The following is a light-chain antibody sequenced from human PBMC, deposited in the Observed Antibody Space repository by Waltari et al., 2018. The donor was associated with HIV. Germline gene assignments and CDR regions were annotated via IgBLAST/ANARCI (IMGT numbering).Light chain of an antibody. CDR2: GAS. CDR1: QSVGDK. V-gene: IGKV1-12*01. J-gene: IGKJ4*01. Sequence: DIHLTHTPSSVSVFVGGNVSITCRASQSVGDKLAWYQVKTGEAPKLLIYGASKLQSGVPSRFAASVSGPEFSLTITGLQSDDSGTYFCQQAFSFPHTFGGGT. CDR3: QQAFSFPHT.